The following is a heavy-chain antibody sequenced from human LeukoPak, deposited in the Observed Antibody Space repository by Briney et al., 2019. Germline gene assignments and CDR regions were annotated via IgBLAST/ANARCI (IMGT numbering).Heavy chain of an antibody. J-gene: IGHJ4*02. CDR3: ARVDGSSSCPDY. Sequence: GGSLRLSCAASGFTFSSYWMSWVRQAPGKGLEGVANIKQDGSETYYVDSVKGRFTISRDNAKNLRYLEMNSLRAEDTALYYCARVDGSSSCPDYWGQGTLVTVSS. CDR1: GFTFSSYW. CDR2: IKQDGSET. V-gene: IGHV3-7*01. D-gene: IGHD6-13*01.